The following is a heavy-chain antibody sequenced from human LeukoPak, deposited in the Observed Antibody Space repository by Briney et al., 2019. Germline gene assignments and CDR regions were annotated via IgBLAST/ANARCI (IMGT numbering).Heavy chain of an antibody. Sequence: GGSLRLSCAAPGFSFRSYAMHWVRQAPGKGLEWVTVIANDGRDKKYADSVRGRFTISRDNSKNTVYLQMDSLRVEDMAVYYCAKDSKITSADYYFDYWGLGTLVTVSS. J-gene: IGHJ4*02. CDR3: AKDSKITSADYYFDY. D-gene: IGHD6-13*01. CDR1: GFSFRSYA. CDR2: IANDGRDK. V-gene: IGHV3-30*04.